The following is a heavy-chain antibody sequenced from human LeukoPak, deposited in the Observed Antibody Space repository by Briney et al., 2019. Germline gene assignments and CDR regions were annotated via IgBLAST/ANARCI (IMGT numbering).Heavy chain of an antibody. CDR1: GGTFSSYA. CDR3: AQYSSGYHNWFDP. V-gene: IGHV1-69*05. CDR2: IIPIFGTA. D-gene: IGHD3-22*01. Sequence: ASVKVSCKASGGTFSSYAISWVRQAPGQGLEWMGGIIPIFGTANYAQKFQGRVTITTDESTSTAYMELSSLRSEDTAVYYGAQYSSGYHNWFDPWGQGTLVTVSS. J-gene: IGHJ5*02.